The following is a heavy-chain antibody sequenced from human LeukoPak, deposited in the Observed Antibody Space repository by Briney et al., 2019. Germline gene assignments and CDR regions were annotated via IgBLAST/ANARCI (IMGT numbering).Heavy chain of an antibody. CDR3: ARGYYDSSGYYYESETFDY. D-gene: IGHD3-22*01. Sequence: ASVKVSCKASGYTFTSYGISWVRQAPGQGLEWMGWINAYNGNTNYAQKLQGRVTMTRNTSISTAYMELSSLRSEDTAVYYCARGYYDSSGYYYESETFDYWGQGTLVTVSS. J-gene: IGHJ4*02. V-gene: IGHV1-18*04. CDR1: GYTFTSYG. CDR2: INAYNGNT.